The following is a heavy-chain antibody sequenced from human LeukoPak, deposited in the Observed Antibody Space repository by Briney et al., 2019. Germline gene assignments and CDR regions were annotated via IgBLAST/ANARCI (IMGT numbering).Heavy chain of an antibody. CDR3: AKDLYYYYYMDV. J-gene: IGHJ6*03. Sequence: GGSLRLSCAASGFTFSSYAMSWVRQAPGKGLEWVSAISGSGGSTYYADPVKGRFTISRDNSKNTLYLQMNSLRAEDTAVYYCAKDLYYYYYMDVWGKGTTVTVSS. CDR1: GFTFSSYA. V-gene: IGHV3-23*01. CDR2: ISGSGGST.